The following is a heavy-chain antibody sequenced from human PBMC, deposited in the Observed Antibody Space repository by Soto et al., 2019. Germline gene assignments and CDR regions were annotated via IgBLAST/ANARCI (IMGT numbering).Heavy chain of an antibody. J-gene: IGHJ4*02. CDR3: ASPPSDRGDY. CDR1: GFTFSSYA. D-gene: IGHD2-21*02. Sequence: QVQLVESGGGVVQPGRSLRLSCAASGFTFSSYAMHWVRQAPGKGLEWVAVISYDGSNKYYADSVKGRFTISRDNSKNTLYLQMNRLRAEDTAVYYCASPPSDRGDYWGQGTLVTVSS. V-gene: IGHV3-30-3*01. CDR2: ISYDGSNK.